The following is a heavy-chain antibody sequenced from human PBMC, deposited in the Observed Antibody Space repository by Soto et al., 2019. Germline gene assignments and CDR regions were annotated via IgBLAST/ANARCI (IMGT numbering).Heavy chain of an antibody. Sequence: GGSLRLSCAASGLSVVGSYMNWFRQSPQKGLEWISVIYPDDNTYYAESVRGRFTLSKDNAKNSLYLQINSLRAEDTAVYYCARDRLVAATSAPPYCYYGMDVWGQGTTVTVSS. CDR1: GLSVVGSY. D-gene: IGHD2-15*01. CDR2: IYPDDNT. V-gene: IGHV3-66*01. J-gene: IGHJ6*02. CDR3: ARDRLVAATSAPPYCYYGMDV.